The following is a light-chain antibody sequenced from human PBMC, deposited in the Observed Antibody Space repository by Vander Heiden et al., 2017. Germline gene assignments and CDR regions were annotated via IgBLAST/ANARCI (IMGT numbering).Light chain of an antibody. CDR2: AAS. CDR3: QQTYDTPAT. Sequence: DIQMTQSPSSLSASVGDRVTITCRASQSITSYLNWYQQKPGKAPNLLIYAASSLQSGVPSRFSGSVSGTDFTLTISSLQPEDFATYYCQQTYDTPATFGQGTKLEIK. J-gene: IGKJ2*01. CDR1: QSITSY. V-gene: IGKV1-39*01.